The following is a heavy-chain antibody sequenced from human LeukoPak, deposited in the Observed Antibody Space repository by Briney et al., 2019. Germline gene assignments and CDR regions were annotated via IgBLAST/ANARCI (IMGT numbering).Heavy chain of an antibody. CDR3: NYDSSGRALYYFDY. J-gene: IGHJ4*02. V-gene: IGHV3-23*01. CDR2: ISGSGGST. Sequence: PGGSLRLSCAASGFTFSSYAMSWVRQAPGKGLEWVSAISGSGGSTYYADSVKGRFTISRDNSKNTLYLQMSSLRAEDTAVYYCNYDSSGRALYYFDYWGQGTLVTVSS. D-gene: IGHD3-22*01. CDR1: GFTFSSYA.